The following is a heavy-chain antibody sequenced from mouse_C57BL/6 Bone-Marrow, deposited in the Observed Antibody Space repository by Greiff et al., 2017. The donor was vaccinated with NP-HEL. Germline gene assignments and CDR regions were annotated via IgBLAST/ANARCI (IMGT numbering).Heavy chain of an antibody. CDR2: ISDGGSYT. D-gene: IGHD1-3*01. CDR3: SRGSGTLFAY. Sequence: EVKLMESGGGLVKPGGSLKLSCAASGFTFSSYAMSWVRQTPEKRLEWVATISDGGSYTYYPDNVKGRFTISRDNAKNNLYLQMSHLKSEDTAMYYCSRGSGTLFAYWGQGTRVTVSA. CDR1: GFTFSSYA. V-gene: IGHV5-4*03. J-gene: IGHJ3*01.